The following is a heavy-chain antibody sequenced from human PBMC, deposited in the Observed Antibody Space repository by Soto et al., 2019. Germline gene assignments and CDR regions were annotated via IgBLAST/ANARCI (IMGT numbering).Heavy chain of an antibody. CDR3: AKDGSMVRGVVSPAPA. CDR1: GFTFNSYA. J-gene: IGHJ6*02. Sequence: GGSLRLSCAASGFTFNSYAMSWVRQAPGKGLEWVSGITASGGATYYADSVRGRFTISRDNSKNTLYLQMSSLRVDDTAVYYCAKDGSMVRGVVSPAPAWGQGTTVTVSS. V-gene: IGHV3-23*01. D-gene: IGHD3-10*01. CDR2: ITASGGAT.